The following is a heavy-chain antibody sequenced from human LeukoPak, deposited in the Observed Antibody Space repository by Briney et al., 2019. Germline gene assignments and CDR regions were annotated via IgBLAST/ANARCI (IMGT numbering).Heavy chain of an antibody. J-gene: IGHJ5*02. CDR1: GGSFSGYY. CDR2: INHSGST. CDR3: ARGRPNFYCSSTSCYRPRWFDP. D-gene: IGHD2-2*01. Sequence: SETLSLTCAVYGGSFSGYYWSWLRQPPGKGLEWIGEINHSGSTNYNPSLKSRVTISVDTSKNQFSLKLSSVTAADTAVYYCARGRPNFYCSSTSCYRPRWFDPWGQGTLVTVSS. V-gene: IGHV4-34*01.